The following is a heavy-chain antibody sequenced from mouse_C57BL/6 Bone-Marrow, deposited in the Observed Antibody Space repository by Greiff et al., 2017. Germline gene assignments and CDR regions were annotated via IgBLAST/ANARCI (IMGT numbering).Heavy chain of an antibody. CDR2: ISDGGSYT. Sequence: DVKLVESGGGLVKPGGSLKLSCAASGFTFSSYAMSWVRQTPEKRLEWVATISDGGSYTYYPDNVKGRFTISRDNAKNNLYRQMSHLKSEDTAMYYCARNGRGYFDYWGQGTTLTVSS. CDR1: GFTFSSYA. J-gene: IGHJ2*01. D-gene: IGHD1-1*01. V-gene: IGHV5-4*03. CDR3: ARNGRGYFDY.